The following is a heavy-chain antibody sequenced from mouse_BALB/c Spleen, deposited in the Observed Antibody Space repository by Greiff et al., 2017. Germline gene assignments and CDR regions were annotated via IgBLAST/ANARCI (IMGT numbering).Heavy chain of an antibody. CDR2: ISSGGSYT. CDR3: ARLYDYDSSWCAY. Sequence: EVKLMESGGGLVKPGGSLKLSCAASGFTFSSYAMSWVRQTPEKRLEWVATISSGGSYTYYPDSVKGRFTISRDNAKNTLYLQMSSLRSEDTAMYYCARLYDYDSSWCAYWGQGTLVTVSA. V-gene: IGHV5-9-3*01. D-gene: IGHD2-4*01. J-gene: IGHJ3*01. CDR1: GFTFSSYA.